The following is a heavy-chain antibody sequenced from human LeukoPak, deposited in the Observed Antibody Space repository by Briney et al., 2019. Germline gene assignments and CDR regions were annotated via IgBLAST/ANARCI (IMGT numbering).Heavy chain of an antibody. J-gene: IGHJ3*02. V-gene: IGHV5-51*01. CDR1: GYSFTSYW. CDR3: ARHSSSSQGAFDI. CDR2: IYPGDSDT. D-gene: IGHD6-6*01. Sequence: GASLKISCKGSGYSFTSYWIGWVRPMPGKGLEWMGIIYPGDSDTRYSPSFQGQVTISADKSISTAYLQWSSLKASDTALYYCARHSSSSQGAFDIWGQGTMVTVSS.